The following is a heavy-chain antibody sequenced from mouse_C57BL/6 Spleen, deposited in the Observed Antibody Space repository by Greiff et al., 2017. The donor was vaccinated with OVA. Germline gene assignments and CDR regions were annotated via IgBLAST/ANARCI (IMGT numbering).Heavy chain of an antibody. CDR2: IYPRSGNT. J-gene: IGHJ4*01. Sequence: VQGVESGAELARPGASVKLSCKASGYTFTSYGISWVKQRTGQGLEWIGEIYPRSGNTYYNEKFKGKATLTADKSSSTAYMELRSLTSEDSAVYFCASSHITTDDYAMDYWGQGTSVTVSS. V-gene: IGHV1-81*01. CDR1: GYTFTSYG. CDR3: ASSHITTDDYAMDY. D-gene: IGHD1-1*01.